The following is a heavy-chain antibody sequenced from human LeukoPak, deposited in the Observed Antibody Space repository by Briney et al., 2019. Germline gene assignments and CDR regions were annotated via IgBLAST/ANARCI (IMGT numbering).Heavy chain of an antibody. D-gene: IGHD3-3*02. CDR2: VSPSHTTR. J-gene: IGHJ3*02. CDR3: ARDYILPLETDNGDGFAI. Sequence: GASVKVSCKASGYTFTSYYMHWVRQAPGKGFEWIGWVSPSHTTRVYAQEFQGRVTMTADTNTNTVSMELRSLRFDDTAVYFCARDYILPLETDNGDGFAIWGQGTVVTVS. V-gene: IGHV1-18*04. CDR1: GYTFTSYY.